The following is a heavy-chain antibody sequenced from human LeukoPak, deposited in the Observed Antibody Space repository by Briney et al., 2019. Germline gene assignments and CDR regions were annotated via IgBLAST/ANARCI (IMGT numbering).Heavy chain of an antibody. CDR3: ARVVVSSSSDYFDY. V-gene: IGHV3-30*04. CDR2: ISHDGGNK. D-gene: IGHD6-6*01. J-gene: IGHJ4*02. Sequence: GGSLRLSCAASGFIFSSSVMHWVRQAPGKGLEWVAVISHDGGNKYYADSVKGRFTISRDNSKNTLYLQMNSLGAEDTAVYYCARVVVSSSSDYFDYWGQGTLVTVSS. CDR1: GFIFSSSV.